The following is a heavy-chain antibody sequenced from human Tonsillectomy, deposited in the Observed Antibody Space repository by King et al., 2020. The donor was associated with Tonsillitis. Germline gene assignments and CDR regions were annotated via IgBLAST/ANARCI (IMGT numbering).Heavy chain of an antibody. J-gene: IGHJ2*01. CDR3: ASVSSSCSDDWFFDL. CDR2: IYHSGTT. V-gene: IGHV4-38-2*01. D-gene: IGHD6-13*01. Sequence: VQLQESGPGLVKPSETLSLTCAVSGYSISSGNYWGWIRQPPGKGLEWIGSIYHSGTTYYNPSLKSRATISVDTSKNQFSLRLSSVTAADTAVYYCASVSSSCSDDWFFDLWGRGTLVTVSS. CDR1: GYSISSGNY.